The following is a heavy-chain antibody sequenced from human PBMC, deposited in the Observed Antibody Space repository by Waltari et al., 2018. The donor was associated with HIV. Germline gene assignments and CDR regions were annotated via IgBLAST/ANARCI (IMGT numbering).Heavy chain of an antibody. CDR1: GFTFDDYA. CDR2: ISWNSGFI. CDR3: AKAVAGTLTSNWFDP. J-gene: IGHJ5*02. Sequence: EVRLVESGGGLVQPGGSLRLSCAASGFTFDDYAMPWVRRSPGNGLEWVSGISWNSGFIADVDSVKGRFTISRDNAKNSLSLQMNSLRPEDTALYYCAKAVAGTLTSNWFDPWGQGTLVTVSS. D-gene: IGHD6-19*01. V-gene: IGHV3-9*01.